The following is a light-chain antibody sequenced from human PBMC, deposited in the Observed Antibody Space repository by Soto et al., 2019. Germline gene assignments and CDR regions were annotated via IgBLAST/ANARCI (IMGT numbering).Light chain of an antibody. Sequence: DIQINQSPSTPSAFVGDRCNIPCRASQSINRWLAWYQQKPGKDHKLLIYKASSLESGVTSRFSGGGIGTEFSLSISSMQPDDFATYYCQQYSTYPYIVGQGTTVDIK. CDR2: KAS. J-gene: IGKJ2*01. V-gene: IGKV1-5*03. CDR3: QQYSTYPYI. CDR1: QSINRW.